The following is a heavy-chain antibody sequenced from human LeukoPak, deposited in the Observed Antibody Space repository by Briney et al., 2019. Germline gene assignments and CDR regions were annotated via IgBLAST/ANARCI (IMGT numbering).Heavy chain of an antibody. CDR3: ARGGGSSTAIDTFDI. CDR1: GGTFSSYA. Sequence: SVKVSCKASGGTFSSYAISWVRQAPGQGLEWMGGIIPIFGTANYAQKFQGRVTITADESTGTAYMELSSLRSEDTAVYYCARGGGSSTAIDTFDIWGQGTMVTVSS. J-gene: IGHJ3*02. V-gene: IGHV1-69*01. CDR2: IIPIFGTA. D-gene: IGHD1-26*01.